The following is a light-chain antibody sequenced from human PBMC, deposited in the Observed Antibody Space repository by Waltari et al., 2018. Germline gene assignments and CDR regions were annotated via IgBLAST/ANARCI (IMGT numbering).Light chain of an antibody. CDR2: RAS. V-gene: IGKV1-NL1*01. J-gene: IGKJ1*01. CDR3: QEAYRYPWT. CDR1: QAIGNN. Sequence: DIQMTQSPSSLSASAGDTVTITCQASQAIGNNLHWYQQKPGKAPKLLIYRASILQSGVPSLFSGSGSGTDFTLTISSLQPEDFVTYYCQEAYRYPWTFGQGTKVEIK.